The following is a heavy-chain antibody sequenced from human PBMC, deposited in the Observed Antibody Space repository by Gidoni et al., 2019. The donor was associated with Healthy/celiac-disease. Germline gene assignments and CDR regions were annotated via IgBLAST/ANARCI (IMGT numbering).Heavy chain of an antibody. CDR2: IKSKTDGGTT. CDR3: TTGYDSSGYYYY. D-gene: IGHD3-22*01. Sequence: EVQLVASGGGLVKPGGFLILFCSASGFTFGNAWMSWGRQAPGKGLGWVGRIKSKTDGGTTDYAAPVKGIFTSSRDDSKNTLYLQMNSLKTEDTAVYYCTTGYDSSGYYYYWGQGTLVTVSS. CDR1: GFTFGNAW. V-gene: IGHV3-15*01. J-gene: IGHJ4*02.